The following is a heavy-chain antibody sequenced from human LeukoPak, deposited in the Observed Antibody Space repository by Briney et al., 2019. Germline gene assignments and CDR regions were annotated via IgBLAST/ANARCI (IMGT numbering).Heavy chain of an antibody. CDR3: ARDIVVAKYYYYGMGV. D-gene: IGHD2-2*01. CDR2: ISYDGSNK. Sequence: PGRSLRLSCAASGFTFSSYAMHWVRQAPGKGLEWVAVISYDGSNKYYADSVKGRFTISRDNSKNTLYLQMNSLRAEDTAVYYCARDIVVAKYYYYGMGVWGQGTTVTVSS. J-gene: IGHJ6*02. CDR1: GFTFSSYA. V-gene: IGHV3-30-3*01.